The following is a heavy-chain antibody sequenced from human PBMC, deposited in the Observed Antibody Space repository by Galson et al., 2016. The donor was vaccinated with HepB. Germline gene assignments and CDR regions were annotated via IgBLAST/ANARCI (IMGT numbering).Heavy chain of an antibody. J-gene: IGHJ4*02. D-gene: IGHD2-2*01. CDR3: ARDFRGSTIPARDFDY. Sequence: SLRLSCAASGISLSRNSMNWVRQAPGKGLEWVSSMSSNRRWIKYVDSVRGRFTISRDDAKNSLYLQMNSLRAEDTAVYFCARDFRGSTIPARDFDYWGQGTLVTVSS. CDR1: GISLSRNS. CDR2: MSSNRRWI. V-gene: IGHV3-21*01.